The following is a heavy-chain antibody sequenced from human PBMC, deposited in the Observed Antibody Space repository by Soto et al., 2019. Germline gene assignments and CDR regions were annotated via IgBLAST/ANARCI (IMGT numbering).Heavy chain of an antibody. J-gene: IGHJ4*02. CDR3: ARIRYCSSTSCYTGFDY. V-gene: IGHV1-18*01. D-gene: IGHD2-2*02. CDR2: ISAYNGNT. CDR1: GYTFTSYC. Sequence: ASVKVSCKSSGYTFTSYCISWVRQAPGQGLEWMGWISAYNGNTNYAQKLQGRVTMTTDTSTSTAYMELRSLRSDDTAVYYCARIRYCSSTSCYTGFDYWGQGTLVTVSS.